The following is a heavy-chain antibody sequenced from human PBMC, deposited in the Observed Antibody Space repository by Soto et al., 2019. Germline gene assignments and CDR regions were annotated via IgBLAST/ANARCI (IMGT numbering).Heavy chain of an antibody. D-gene: IGHD1-26*01. CDR3: ARVSGSFSRMYYFDC. V-gene: IGHV3-30-3*01. CDR2: ISYDGSNQ. CDR1: GFTFSSFA. Sequence: QEQLVESGGGVVQPGRSLRLSCAASGFTFSSFAVHWVRQAPGKGLEWVAGISYDGSNQYYADSVKGRFTISRDNSKNTLDLQMNSLRAEDTAVYYCARVSGSFSRMYYFDCWGQGTQVTVSS. J-gene: IGHJ4*02.